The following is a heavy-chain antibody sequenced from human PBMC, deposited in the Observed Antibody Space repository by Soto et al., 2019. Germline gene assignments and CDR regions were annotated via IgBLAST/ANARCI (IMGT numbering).Heavy chain of an antibody. CDR2: IDPSDSYT. Sequence: GESLKISCKGSGYSFTSYWISWVRQMPGKGPEWMGRIDPSDSYTNYSPSFQGHVTISADKSISTAYLQWSSLKASDTAMYYCARYSGYSAPIDYWGQGTLVTVSS. CDR3: ARYSGYSAPIDY. D-gene: IGHD1-26*01. CDR1: GYSFTSYW. V-gene: IGHV5-10-1*01. J-gene: IGHJ4*02.